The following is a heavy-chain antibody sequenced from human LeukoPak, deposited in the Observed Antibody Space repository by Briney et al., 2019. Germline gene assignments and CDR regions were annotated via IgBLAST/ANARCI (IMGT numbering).Heavy chain of an antibody. CDR3: ASRNKWSGYYDYYYYYMDV. V-gene: IGHV3-74*01. CDR2: INGDESST. D-gene: IGHD3-3*01. CDR1: GFTFSSYW. Sequence: GGSLRLSCVVSGFTFSSYWMHWVRQAPGKGLVWVSRINGDESSTSYADSVKGRFTISRDNAKSTLYLQMNSLRSEDTAVYYCASRNKWSGYYDYYYYYMDVWGKGTTVTVSS. J-gene: IGHJ6*03.